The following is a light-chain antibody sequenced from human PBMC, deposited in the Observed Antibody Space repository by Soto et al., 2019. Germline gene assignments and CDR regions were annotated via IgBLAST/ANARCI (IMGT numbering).Light chain of an antibody. CDR3: AAWDDSLSGRV. V-gene: IGLV1-47*01. Sequence: QSVLTQPPSASGTPGQRVTISCSGSSSNIGSNYVYWYQQLPGTAPKLLIYRNNQRPSGVPDRFSGSKSGTSASLAISGLRSEDVADYYCAAWDDSLSGRVFGTGTKVTVL. CDR1: SSNIGSNY. J-gene: IGLJ1*01. CDR2: RNN.